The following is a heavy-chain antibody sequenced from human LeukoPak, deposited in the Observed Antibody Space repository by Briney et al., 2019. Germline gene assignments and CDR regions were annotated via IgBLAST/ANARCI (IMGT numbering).Heavy chain of an antibody. Sequence: PSETLSLTCTVSGDSISSTNYYWGWVRQPPGKGLEWIGSIYYSGSTYYNPSLESRVTISVDTSKNQFSLKLSSVTAADTAVYYCATSGWYLLPGVYWGQGTLVTVSS. J-gene: IGHJ4*02. V-gene: IGHV4-39*01. CDR2: IYYSGST. CDR1: GDSISSTNYY. CDR3: ATSGWYLLPGVY. D-gene: IGHD6-19*01.